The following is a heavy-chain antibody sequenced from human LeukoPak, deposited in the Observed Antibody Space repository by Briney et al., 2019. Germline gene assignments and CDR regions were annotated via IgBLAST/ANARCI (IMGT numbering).Heavy chain of an antibody. D-gene: IGHD3-10*01. V-gene: IGHV1-69*04. Sequence: SVKVSCKASGGTFSSYAISWVRQAPGQGLEWMGRIIPILGIANYAQKFQGRVTITADESTSTAYMELSSLRSEDTAVYYCARFDSGGIDYWGQGTLVTVSS. CDR3: ARFDSGGIDY. J-gene: IGHJ4*02. CDR2: IIPILGIA. CDR1: GGTFSSYA.